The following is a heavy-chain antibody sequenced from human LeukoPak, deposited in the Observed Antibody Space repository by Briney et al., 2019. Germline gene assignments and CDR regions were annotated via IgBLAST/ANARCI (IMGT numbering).Heavy chain of an antibody. V-gene: IGHV3-21*01. CDR1: GFTFSSYS. J-gene: IGHJ4*02. CDR2: ISSSSSYI. Sequence: KPGGSLRLSCAASGFTFSSYSMNWVRQAPGKGLEWVSSISSSSSYIYYADSVKGRFTISRDNAKNSLYLQMNSLRAEDTAVYYCARREPQGCSGTSCFAGPVGHWGQGTLVTVSS. D-gene: IGHD2-2*01. CDR3: ARREPQGCSGTSCFAGPVGH.